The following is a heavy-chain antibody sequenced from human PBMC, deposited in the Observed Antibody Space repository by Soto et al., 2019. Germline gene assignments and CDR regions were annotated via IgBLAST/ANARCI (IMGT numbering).Heavy chain of an antibody. CDR3: ARETYYYGSGSSGFDP. J-gene: IGHJ5*02. V-gene: IGHV4-61*01. Sequence: QVQLQESGPGLVKPSETLSLTCTVSGGSVSSGSYYWSWIRQPPGKGLEWIGYIYYSGSTNYNPSIKSRVTISVDTSKNQFSLKLSSVTAADTAVYYCARETYYYGSGSSGFDPWGQGTLVTVSS. CDR2: IYYSGST. D-gene: IGHD3-10*01. CDR1: GGSVSSGSYY.